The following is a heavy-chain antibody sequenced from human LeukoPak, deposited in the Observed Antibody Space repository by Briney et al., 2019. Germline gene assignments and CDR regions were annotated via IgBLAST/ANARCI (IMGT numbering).Heavy chain of an antibody. CDR2: ISWNSGSI. CDR1: GFTFDDYA. Sequence: GRSLRLSCAASGFTFDDYAMHWVRQAPGKGPEWVSGISWNSGSIGYADSVKGRFTISRDNAKNSLYLQMNSLRAEDMALYYCAKDGRPDYYDSSGYYPYYFDYWGQGTLVTVSS. V-gene: IGHV3-9*03. CDR3: AKDGRPDYYDSSGYYPYYFDY. J-gene: IGHJ4*02. D-gene: IGHD3-22*01.